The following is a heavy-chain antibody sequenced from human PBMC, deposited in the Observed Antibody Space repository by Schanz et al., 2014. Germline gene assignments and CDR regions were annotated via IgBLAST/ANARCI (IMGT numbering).Heavy chain of an antibody. V-gene: IGHV4-59*01. CDR3: ATIPRGNIYGYFDY. Sequence: QVQLQESGPGLVKPSETLSLTCTISGVSITNNYWAWVRQPPGKGLEWIGFISSSGSALYNPSLKTRVTISRDTSKSQFSLHLRYVTAADTAVYYCATIPRGNIYGYFDYWGQGSLVTVSS. D-gene: IGHD5-18*01. CDR1: GVSITNNY. CDR2: ISSSGSA. J-gene: IGHJ4*02.